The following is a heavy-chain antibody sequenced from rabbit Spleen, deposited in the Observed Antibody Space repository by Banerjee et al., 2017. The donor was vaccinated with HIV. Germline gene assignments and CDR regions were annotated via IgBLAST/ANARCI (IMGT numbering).Heavy chain of an antibody. J-gene: IGHJ4*01. CDR2: IDPVFGIT. CDR3: ARDGAGGSYFAL. V-gene: IGHV1S40*01. CDR1: GVSFSISSY. Sequence: QSLEESGGDLVKPGASLTLTCTASGVSFSISSYMCWVRQAPGKGLEWIGYIDPVFGITYYANWVNGRFSISRENAQNTVDLKMNSLTAADTATYFCARDGAGGSYFALWGPGTLVTVS. D-gene: IGHD8-1*01.